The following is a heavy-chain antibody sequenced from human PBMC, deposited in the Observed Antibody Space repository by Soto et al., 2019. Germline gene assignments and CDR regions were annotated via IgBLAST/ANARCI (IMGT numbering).Heavy chain of an antibody. CDR3: ARGATYYDFWSGHYTSYTYYGMDV. CDR1: EFTVSSNY. V-gene: IGHV3-53*01. D-gene: IGHD3-3*01. CDR2: IDTAGRA. J-gene: IGHJ6*02. Sequence: EVQLVESGGGLIQPGGSLRVSGAASEFTVSSNYMTWVRQAPGKGLEWVSVIDTAGRANYAESVKGRFTNSRDNSKNTLYLQMNSLRVEDTAVYYCARGATYYDFWSGHYTSYTYYGMDVWGQGTTVTVS.